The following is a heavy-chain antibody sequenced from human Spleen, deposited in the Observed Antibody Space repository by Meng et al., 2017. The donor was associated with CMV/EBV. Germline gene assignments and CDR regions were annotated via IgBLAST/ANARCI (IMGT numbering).Heavy chain of an antibody. J-gene: IGHJ4*02. V-gene: IGHV1-18*03. Sequence: ASVKVSCKTFNYRFASYDLSWVRQAPGQGLEWMGRITVYSGDTNYAQKFQGRLTLTADTSTSTVYMELRSLRSDDMAVYYCAREITGTYTPYYLDYWGQGTLVTVSS. CDR2: ITVYSGDT. CDR1: NYRFASYD. D-gene: IGHD1-1*01. CDR3: AREITGTYTPYYLDY.